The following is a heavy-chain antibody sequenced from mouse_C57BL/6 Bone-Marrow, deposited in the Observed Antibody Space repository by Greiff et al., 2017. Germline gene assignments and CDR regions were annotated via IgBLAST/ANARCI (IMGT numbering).Heavy chain of an antibody. D-gene: IGHD3-2*02. J-gene: IGHJ2*01. V-gene: IGHV1-22*01. Sequence: EVQLQQSGPELVKPGASVKMSCKASGYTFTDYNMHWVKQSHGKSLEWIGYINPNNGGTSYNQKFKGKATLTVNKSSSTAYMELRSLTSEDSAVYYCTDLRLFFDYWGQGTTLTVSS. CDR1: GYTFTDYN. CDR3: TDLRLFFDY. CDR2: INPNNGGT.